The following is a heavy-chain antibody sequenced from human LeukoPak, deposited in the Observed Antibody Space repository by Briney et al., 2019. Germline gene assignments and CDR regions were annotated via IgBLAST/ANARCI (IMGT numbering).Heavy chain of an antibody. J-gene: IGHJ4*02. D-gene: IGHD5-18*01. Sequence: ASVKVSCKASGGTFSSYAISWVRQAPGQGLEWMGGIIPIFGTANYAQKFQGRVTITADESTSTAYMELSSLRSEDAAVYYCARDTSSGGYSYAWGQGTLVTVSS. CDR3: ARDTSSGGYSYA. CDR2: IIPIFGTA. CDR1: GGTFSSYA. V-gene: IGHV1-69*13.